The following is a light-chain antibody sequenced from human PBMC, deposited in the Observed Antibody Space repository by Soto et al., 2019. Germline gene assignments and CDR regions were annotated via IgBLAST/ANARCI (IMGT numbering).Light chain of an antibody. Sequence: DIIMTQSPDSLAVSLGERATINCKSSQSVLYRSNNKRYLAWYQQKPGQPPKLLIYWASTRESGVPDRFSGSGSGTDFTLTINSLQAEDVAVYYCQQYYGTPYTFGQGTKVEIK. V-gene: IGKV4-1*01. CDR3: QQYYGTPYT. J-gene: IGKJ2*01. CDR1: QSVLYRSNNKRY. CDR2: WAS.